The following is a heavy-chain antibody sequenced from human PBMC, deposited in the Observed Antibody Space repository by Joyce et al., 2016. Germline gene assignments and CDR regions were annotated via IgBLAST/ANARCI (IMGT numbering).Heavy chain of an antibody. CDR3: ARVNKNYYDSSAYYLNWYFDL. V-gene: IGHV4-4*02. Sequence: QVQLQESGPGLVKPSGTLSLTCAVSGGSISTSNWWSWVRQPPGRGLEWIGEIYHSGSTNYSPFLRSRGTISVDKSKNQFSLKLSSMTAADTAVYYCARVNKNYYDSSAYYLNWYFDLWGRGTLVTVSS. J-gene: IGHJ2*01. CDR1: GGSISTSNW. D-gene: IGHD3-22*01. CDR2: IYHSGST.